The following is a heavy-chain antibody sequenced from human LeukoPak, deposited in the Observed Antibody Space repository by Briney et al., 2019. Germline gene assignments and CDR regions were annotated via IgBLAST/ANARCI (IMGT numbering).Heavy chain of an antibody. V-gene: IGHV4-59*08. CDR3: ARHRGYCSSTSCSYNWFDP. CDR1: GGSMSSYY. Sequence: PSETLSLTCTVSGGSMSSYYWSWIRQPPGNGLEWIGYINYSGNTNYNPSLKSRVTMSVDTSKNRFSLKLSSVTAADTAVYYCARHRGYCSSTSCSYNWFDPWGQGTLVTVSS. J-gene: IGHJ5*02. D-gene: IGHD2-2*03. CDR2: INYSGNT.